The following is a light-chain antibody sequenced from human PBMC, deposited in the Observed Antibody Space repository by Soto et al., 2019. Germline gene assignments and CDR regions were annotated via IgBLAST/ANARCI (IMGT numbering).Light chain of an antibody. CDR3: QQYNNWPFT. J-gene: IGKJ3*01. V-gene: IGKV3-15*01. CDR1: QSISSN. Sequence: EIVMTQSPATLSVSPGERATLSCRASQSISSNLAGYQQKPVQAPRLLIYGASTRATGIPATFSGSGSGTEFTLTISSLQSEDFAVYYCQQYNNWPFTFGPGTKVDIK. CDR2: GAS.